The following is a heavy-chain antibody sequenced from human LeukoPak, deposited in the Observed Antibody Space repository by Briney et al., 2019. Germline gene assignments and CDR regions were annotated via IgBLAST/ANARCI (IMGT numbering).Heavy chain of an antibody. CDR1: GGSFSGYH. D-gene: IGHD3-22*01. CDR2: IKYSGSS. J-gene: IGHJ4*02. V-gene: IGHV4-34*01. Sequence: SETLSLTCGVYGGSFSGYHRSWIRQPPEKGLEWIAEIKYSGSSNYNPSLKSRVNISVDTAKNQFSLKLSSVTAADTAVYYCARTTYFYDTSGYYYGNWGQGTLVTVSS. CDR3: ARTTYFYDTSGYYYGN.